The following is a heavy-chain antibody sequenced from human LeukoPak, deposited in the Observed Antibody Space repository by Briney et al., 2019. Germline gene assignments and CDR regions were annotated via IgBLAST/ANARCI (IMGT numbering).Heavy chain of an antibody. J-gene: IGHJ3*02. Sequence: GGSLRLSCAASGFTFDDYAMHWVRHAPGKGLEWVSGISWNSGSIGYADSVKGRFTISRDNAKNSLYLQMNSLRAEDTALYYCAKDYMTTVTPGAFDIWGQGTMVTVSS. V-gene: IGHV3-9*01. CDR3: AKDYMTTVTPGAFDI. D-gene: IGHD4-17*01. CDR1: GFTFDDYA. CDR2: ISWNSGSI.